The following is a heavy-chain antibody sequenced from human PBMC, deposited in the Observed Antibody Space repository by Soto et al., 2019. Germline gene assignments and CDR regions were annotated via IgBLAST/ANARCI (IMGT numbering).Heavy chain of an antibody. D-gene: IGHD1-26*01. J-gene: IGHJ4*02. CDR2: ISGSGGST. V-gene: IGHV3-23*01. CDR1: GFTFSSYA. Sequence: GGSLRLSCAASGFTFSSYAMSWVRQAPGKGLEWVSAISGSGGSTYYADSVKGRFTISRDNSKNTLYLQMNSLRAEDTAVYYCANYMVGATPKTTPFDYWGQGTLVTVSS. CDR3: ANYMVGATPKTTPFDY.